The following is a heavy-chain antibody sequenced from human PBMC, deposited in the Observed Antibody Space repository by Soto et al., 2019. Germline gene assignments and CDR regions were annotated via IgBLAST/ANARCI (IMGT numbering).Heavy chain of an antibody. CDR3: ARRVPGTSVPNISYYYHGLDV. CDR2: IIPMFGST. Sequence: SVKVSCKAFGVTFSSYAICWVRQAPGQGPEWMGGIIPMFGSTNYAQKFQGRVTITADESTSTAFMELSGLKSEDTAVYYCARRVPGTSVPNISYYYHGLDVWRQGTTVTVSS. V-gene: IGHV1-69*13. D-gene: IGHD3-10*01. J-gene: IGHJ6*02. CDR1: GVTFSSYA.